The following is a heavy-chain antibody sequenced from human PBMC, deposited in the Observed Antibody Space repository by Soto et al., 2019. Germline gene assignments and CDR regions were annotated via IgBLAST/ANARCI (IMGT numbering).Heavy chain of an antibody. Sequence: GGSLRLSCAASGFTSSSYAMSWVRQAPGKGLEWVSAISGSGGSTYYADSVKGRFTISRDNSKNTLYLQMNSLRAEDTAVYYCAKLYSSSWYGSRWFDPWGQGTLVTVSS. CDR3: AKLYSSSWYGSRWFDP. D-gene: IGHD6-13*01. V-gene: IGHV3-23*01. J-gene: IGHJ5*02. CDR2: ISGSGGST. CDR1: GFTSSSYA.